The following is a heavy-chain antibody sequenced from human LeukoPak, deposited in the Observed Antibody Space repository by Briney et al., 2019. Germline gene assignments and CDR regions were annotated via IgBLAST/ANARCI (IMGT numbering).Heavy chain of an antibody. J-gene: IGHJ4*02. CDR2: IYYSGDT. V-gene: IGHV4-59*08. Sequence: SETLSLTCAVSGDSISSYYWSWIRQPPGKGLEWLGYIYYSGDTNYSPSLTSRVTISLDTSQNQFSLKLSSVTAADTAVYYCARRRGNFWSDYYAFDSWGLGTLVTVSS. D-gene: IGHD3-3*01. CDR3: ARRRGNFWSDYYAFDS. CDR1: GDSISSYY.